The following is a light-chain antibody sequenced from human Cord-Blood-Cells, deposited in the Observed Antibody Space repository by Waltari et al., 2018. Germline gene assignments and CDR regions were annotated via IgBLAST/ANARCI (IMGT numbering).Light chain of an antibody. V-gene: IGKV3-20*01. CDR1: QSVSSSS. J-gene: IGKJ4*01. CDR3: QQYGSSPLT. Sequence: EIVLTQSPGTLSLSPGERATLSCRASQSVSSSSLAWYQQKPGQAPRLLIYSASSRATGIPDRFSGSGSGTDFTLTISRLEPEDFAVYYSQQYGSSPLTFGGGTKVEIK. CDR2: SAS.